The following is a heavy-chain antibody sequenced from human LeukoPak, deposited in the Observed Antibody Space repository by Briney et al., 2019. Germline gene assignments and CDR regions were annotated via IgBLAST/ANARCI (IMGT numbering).Heavy chain of an antibody. CDR2: INPNSGGT. J-gene: IGHJ6*02. CDR3: ARGGPYYYYGMDV. CDR1: GYRLSDNN. Sequence: ASVKVSCKASGYRLSDNNMHWMRQAPGQGLEWMGWINPNSGGTNYAQKFQGRVTMTRDTSISTAYMELSRLRSDDTAVYYCARGGPYYYYGMDVWGQGTTVTVSS. V-gene: IGHV1-2*02.